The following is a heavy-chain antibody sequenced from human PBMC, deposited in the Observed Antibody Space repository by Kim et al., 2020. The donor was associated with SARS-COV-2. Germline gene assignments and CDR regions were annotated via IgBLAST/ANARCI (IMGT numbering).Heavy chain of an antibody. Sequence: GGSLRLSCVVSGFSFHEHAIHWVRQAPGKGLEWVSGVLCNGVAPGYADSVRGRFTISKDTAKSSLYLQMNNLRTEDTALYYWVKDILAGGADVWGQGTTVTVSS. D-gene: IGHD4-17*01. J-gene: IGHJ6*02. CDR1: GFSFHEHA. V-gene: IGHV3-9*01. CDR3: VKDILAGGADV. CDR2: VLCNGVAP.